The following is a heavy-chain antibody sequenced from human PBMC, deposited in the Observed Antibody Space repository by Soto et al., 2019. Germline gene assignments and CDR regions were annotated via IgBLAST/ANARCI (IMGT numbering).Heavy chain of an antibody. D-gene: IGHD6-19*01. CDR1: GFSLSTSGVG. CDR2: IYWDDDT. CDR3: AHSKYSGGSLDY. Sequence: QITLKASGPTLVKPTQTLTLTCTFSGFSLSTSGVGVGWIRLPPGQALEWLALIYWDDDTPYSPSLKGRRTITKDTSKNQVVLTMTNMDPVDTATYYCAHSKYSGGSLDYWGQGTLVTVSS. J-gene: IGHJ4*02. V-gene: IGHV2-5*02.